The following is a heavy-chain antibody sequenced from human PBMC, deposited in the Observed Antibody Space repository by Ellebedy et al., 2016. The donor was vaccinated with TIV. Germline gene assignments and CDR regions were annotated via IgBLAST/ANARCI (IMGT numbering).Heavy chain of an antibody. D-gene: IGHD6-19*01. V-gene: IGHV1-2*02. CDR3: AKQYSYYYYYMDV. Sequence: ASVKVSCXASGYTFTGYYMHWVRQAPGQGLEWMGWINPNSGGTNYAQKFQGRVTMTRDTSISTAYMELSRLRSDDTAVYYCAKQYSYYYYYMDVWGKGTTVTVSS. CDR1: GYTFTGYY. CDR2: INPNSGGT. J-gene: IGHJ6*03.